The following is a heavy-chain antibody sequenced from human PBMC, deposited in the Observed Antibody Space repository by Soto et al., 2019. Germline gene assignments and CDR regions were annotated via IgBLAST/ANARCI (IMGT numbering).Heavy chain of an antibody. J-gene: IGHJ4*02. Sequence: QVQLVQSGAEVKKPGASVKVSCKASGYTFTSYAMHWVRQAPGQRLEWMGWINAGNGNTKYSQKFQGRVTITRDTSASTAYMELSSLRSEDTAVYYCARNDYVWGSYRPPPGIDYWGQGTLVTVSS. CDR1: GYTFTSYA. V-gene: IGHV1-3*01. D-gene: IGHD3-16*02. CDR3: ARNDYVWGSYRPPPGIDY. CDR2: INAGNGNT.